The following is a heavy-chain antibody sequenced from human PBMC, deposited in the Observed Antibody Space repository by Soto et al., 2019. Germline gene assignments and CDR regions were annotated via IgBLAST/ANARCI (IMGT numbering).Heavy chain of an antibody. V-gene: IGHV4-31*03. Sequence: SETLSLTCTVSGGSISSGGYYWSWIRQHPGKGLEWIGYIYYSGSTYYNPSLKSRVTISVDTSKNQFSLKLSSVTAADTAVYYCARDSLYYYDSSEGWFDPWGQGTLVTVSS. CDR3: ARDSLYYYDSSEGWFDP. CDR1: GGSISSGGYY. CDR2: IYYSGST. J-gene: IGHJ5*02. D-gene: IGHD3-22*01.